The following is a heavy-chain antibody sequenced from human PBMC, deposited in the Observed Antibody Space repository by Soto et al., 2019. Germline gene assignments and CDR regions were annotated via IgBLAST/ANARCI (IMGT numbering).Heavy chain of an antibody. V-gene: IGHV1-8*01. CDR1: EYTFTSFE. CDR3: AEARYCSGGNCYHANWFDP. J-gene: IGHJ5*02. CDR2: MNPNSGNT. Sequence: QVQLVQSGAEVKKPGASVKVSCKASEYTFTSFEINWVRQATGQGLEWMGWMNPNSGNTHYAQKFQGRVTMTRNTSISTVSMELSSLSSEDTAVYYCAEARYCSGGNCYHANWFDPWGQGTLVTVSS. D-gene: IGHD2-15*01.